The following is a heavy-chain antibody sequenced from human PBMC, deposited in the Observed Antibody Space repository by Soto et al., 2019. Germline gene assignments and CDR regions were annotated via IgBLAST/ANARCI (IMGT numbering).Heavy chain of an antibody. CDR1: GFTFSSFA. Sequence: EVQLLESGGGLIQPGGSLRLSCAASGFTFSSFAMTWVRQAPGKGLQWISSISDGPDGAYYAESVKGRFTISRDNSKNTLPLQMDSLRPDDTALYDCAKGCIGRAPGLESWGQGTLVTVSS. CDR2: ISDGPDGA. J-gene: IGHJ5*02. D-gene: IGHD4-4*01. V-gene: IGHV3-23*01. CDR3: AKGCIGRAPGLES.